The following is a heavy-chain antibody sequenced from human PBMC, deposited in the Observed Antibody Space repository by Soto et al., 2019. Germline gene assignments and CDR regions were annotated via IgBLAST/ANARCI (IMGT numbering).Heavy chain of an antibody. V-gene: IGHV2-70*11. D-gene: IGHD6-13*01. J-gene: IGHJ4*02. CDR3: ARIGSSSWSHDY. Sequence: SGPTLMNPTQTLTLTFRFSGFSLGATGMCVSWIRQPPGKALEWLGRIDWDDDKYYSTSLKTRLIISKDTSKNQVVLRMTNMDHVDTATYYCARIGSSSWSHDYWGQGTLVTVSS. CDR1: GFSLGATGMC. CDR2: IDWDDDK.